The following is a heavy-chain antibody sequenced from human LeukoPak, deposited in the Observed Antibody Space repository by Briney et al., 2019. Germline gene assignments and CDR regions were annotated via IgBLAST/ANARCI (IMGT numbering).Heavy chain of an antibody. CDR2: ISYDGSNK. V-gene: IGHV3-30-3*01. Sequence: GRSLRLSCTASGFTFSSYAMHWVRQAPGKGLEWVAVISYDGSNKYYADSVKGRFTISRDNSKNTLYLQMNSLRAEDTAVYYCAGDPESDYWGQGTLVTVSS. CDR1: GFTFSSYA. CDR3: AGDPESDY. J-gene: IGHJ4*02.